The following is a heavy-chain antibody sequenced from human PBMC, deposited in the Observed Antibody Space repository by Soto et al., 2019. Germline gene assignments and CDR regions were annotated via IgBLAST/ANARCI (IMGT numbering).Heavy chain of an antibody. CDR3: AREIGSSGWSSYYYYGMDV. J-gene: IGHJ6*02. Sequence: ASVKVSCKASGYTFTSYGISWVRQAPGQGLEWMGWISAYNGNTNYAQKLQGRVTMTTDTSTSTAYMELRSLRSDDTAVYYCAREIGSSGWSSYYYYGMDVWGQGTTVTVSS. D-gene: IGHD6-19*01. CDR2: ISAYNGNT. CDR1: GYTFTSYG. V-gene: IGHV1-18*01.